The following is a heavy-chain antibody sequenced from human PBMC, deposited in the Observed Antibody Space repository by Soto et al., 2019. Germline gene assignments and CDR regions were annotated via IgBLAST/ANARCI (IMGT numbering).Heavy chain of an antibody. CDR1: GGSISSSSYY. D-gene: IGHD5-18*01. J-gene: IGHJ4*02. V-gene: IGHV4-39*01. CDR3: AMGDTAMVTGFHY. CDR2: IYYSGST. Sequence: PSEPLSLTCTVSGGSISSSSYYWGWIRQPPGKGLEWIGSIYYSGSTYYNPSLKSRVTISVDTSKNQFSLKLSSVTAADTAVYYCAMGDTAMVTGFHYWGQGTLVTVSS.